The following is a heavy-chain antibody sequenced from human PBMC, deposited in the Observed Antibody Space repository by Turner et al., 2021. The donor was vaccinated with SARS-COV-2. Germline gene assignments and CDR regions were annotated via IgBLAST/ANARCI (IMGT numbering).Heavy chain of an antibody. V-gene: IGHV3-53*01. CDR3: ARGHVPAASNFYYYYYYGMDV. Sequence: EVQLVESGGGLIKPGGSLRLSCAASGFTVSSNYMSWVRQAPGKGLEWVSVIYSGGSTYYADSVRGRLTISRDNSKNTLYLQMNSLRAEDTAVYYCARGHVPAASNFYYYYYYGMDVWGQGTTVTVSS. D-gene: IGHD2-2*01. CDR1: GFTVSSNY. CDR2: IYSGGST. J-gene: IGHJ6*02.